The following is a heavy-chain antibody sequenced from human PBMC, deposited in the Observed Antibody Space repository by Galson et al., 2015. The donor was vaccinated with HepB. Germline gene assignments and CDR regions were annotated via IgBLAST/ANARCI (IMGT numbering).Heavy chain of an antibody. D-gene: IGHD6-6*01. V-gene: IGHV1-18*04. CDR3: ARVLEYSSPYYFDY. CDR1: GYTFTSYG. Sequence: SVKVSCKASGYTFTSYGISWVRQAPGQGLEWMGWISAYNGNTNYAQKLQGRVTMTTDTSTSTAYVELRSLRSDDTAVYYCARVLEYSSPYYFDYWGQGTLVTVSS. CDR2: ISAYNGNT. J-gene: IGHJ4*02.